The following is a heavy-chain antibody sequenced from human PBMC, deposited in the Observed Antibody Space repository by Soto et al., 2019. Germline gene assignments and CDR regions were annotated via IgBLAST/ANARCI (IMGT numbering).Heavy chain of an antibody. V-gene: IGHV1-69*13. J-gene: IGHJ6*02. CDR3: ARNTVTTLSYYYYYGMDV. CDR1: GGTFSSYA. D-gene: IGHD4-4*01. CDR2: IIPIFGTA. Sequence: SVKVSCKASGGTFSSYAISWVRQAPGQGLEWMGGIIPIFGTANYAQKFQGRVTITADESTSTAYMELSSLRSEDTAVYYCARNTVTTLSYYYYYGMDVWGQGTTVTVPS.